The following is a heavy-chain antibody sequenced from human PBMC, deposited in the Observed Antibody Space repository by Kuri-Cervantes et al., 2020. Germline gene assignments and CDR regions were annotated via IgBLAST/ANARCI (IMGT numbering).Heavy chain of an antibody. CDR2: ISSSSSTI. CDR1: GFTFSSYG. D-gene: IGHD2-15*01. CDR3: ARDGAGMVVSNWFDP. J-gene: IGHJ5*02. Sequence: GESLKISCAASGFTFSSYGMHWVRQAPGKGLEWVSYISSSSSTIYYADSVKGRFTISRDNAKNSLYLQMNSLRDEDTAVYYCARDGAGMVVSNWFDPWGQGTLVTVSS. V-gene: IGHV3-48*02.